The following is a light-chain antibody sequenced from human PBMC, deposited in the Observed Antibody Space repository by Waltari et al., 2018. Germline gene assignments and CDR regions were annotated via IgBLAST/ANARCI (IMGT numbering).Light chain of an antibody. V-gene: IGKV1-5*03. CDR2: KAS. CDR1: QSISNY. CDR3: QQYNTYSS. J-gene: IGKJ2*01. Sequence: DIQMTQSPSSLSASVGDRGTITCRASQSISNYLAWYQQKPGKAPILLIYKASTLKSGVPSRFSGSGSGTQFTLTISSLQPPDFATYYCQQYNTYSSFGQGTKLEIK.